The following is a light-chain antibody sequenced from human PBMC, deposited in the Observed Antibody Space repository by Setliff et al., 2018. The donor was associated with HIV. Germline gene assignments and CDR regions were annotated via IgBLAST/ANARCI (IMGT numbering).Light chain of an antibody. CDR3: QQYSSSLALT. J-gene: IGKJ4*01. CDR2: WAS. CDR1: QSVLNGSNNKYS. Sequence: DIVMTQSPDSLAVSLGERATISCKPSQSVLNGSNNKYSLAWYQQKPGQPPKLLIYWASTRESGVPDRFSGSGSGTDFTLTINGLQAEDVAVYYCQQYSSSLALTFGGGTKVDIK. V-gene: IGKV4-1*01.